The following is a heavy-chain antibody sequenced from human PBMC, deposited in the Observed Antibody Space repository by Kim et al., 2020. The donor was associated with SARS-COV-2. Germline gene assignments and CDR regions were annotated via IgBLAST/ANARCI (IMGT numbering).Heavy chain of an antibody. D-gene: IGHD3-22*01. V-gene: IGHV4-59*09. CDR3: ARGPVYYDSSADI. J-gene: IGHJ3*02. Sequence: YNPSLKSRVTISVDTSKNQFSLKLSSVTAADTAVYYCARGPVYYDSSADIWGQGTMVTVSS.